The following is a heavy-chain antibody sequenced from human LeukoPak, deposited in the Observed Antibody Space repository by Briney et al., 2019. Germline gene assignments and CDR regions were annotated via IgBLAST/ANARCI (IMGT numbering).Heavy chain of an antibody. D-gene: IGHD2-15*01. Sequence: PSETLSLTCTASGGSISGYYCSWVRQPAGKGLEWIGRIYTTETNYNPSLRSRVTLSLDPSKNQCSLKLSSVTAADTAVYYCARGYCSGGSCIRDYFDYWGQGTLVTVSS. V-gene: IGHV4-4*07. CDR2: IYTTET. CDR3: ARGYCSGGSCIRDYFDY. CDR1: GGSISGYY. J-gene: IGHJ4*02.